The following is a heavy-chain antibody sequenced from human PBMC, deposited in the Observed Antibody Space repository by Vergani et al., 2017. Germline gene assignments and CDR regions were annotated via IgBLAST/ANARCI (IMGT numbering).Heavy chain of an antibody. D-gene: IGHD4-17*01. Sequence: QMQLQESGPGLVKPPGTLSLTCAVSGGSVSSSSWWSWVRQPPGKGLEWIGEIYHSGTTNFNPSLKSRVTMSIDKSKNQFSLKLNSVTAADTAVYYCTRGYGDYGADWSQGILVTVSS. CDR1: GGSVSSSSW. V-gene: IGHV4-4*03. J-gene: IGHJ4*02. CDR3: TRGYGDYGAD. CDR2: IYHSGTT.